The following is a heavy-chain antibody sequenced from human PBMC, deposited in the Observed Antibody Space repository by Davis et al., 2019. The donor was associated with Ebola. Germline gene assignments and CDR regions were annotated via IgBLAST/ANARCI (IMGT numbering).Heavy chain of an antibody. J-gene: IGHJ6*02. D-gene: IGHD2-2*02. CDR2: IYYSGST. Sequence: LRLSCTVSGGSISSGGYYWSWIRRHPGKGLEWIGYIYYSGSTYYNPSLKSRVTISVDTSKNQFSLKLSSVTAADTAVYYCARQGYCSSTSCYTPYYYYGMDVWGQGTTVTVSS. V-gene: IGHV4-31*03. CDR1: GGSISSGGYY. CDR3: ARQGYCSSTSCYTPYYYYGMDV.